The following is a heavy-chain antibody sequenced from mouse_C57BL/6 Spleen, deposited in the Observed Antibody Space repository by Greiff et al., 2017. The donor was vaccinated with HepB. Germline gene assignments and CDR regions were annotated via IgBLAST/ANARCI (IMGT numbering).Heavy chain of an antibody. CDR1: GYTFTEYT. CDR3: ARHEEYGSSYYYAMDY. J-gene: IGHJ4*01. CDR2: FYPGSGSI. D-gene: IGHD1-1*01. V-gene: IGHV1-62-2*01. Sequence: VQLQQSGAELVKPGASVKLSCKASGYTFTEYTIHWVKQRSGQGLEWIGWFYPGSGSIKYNEKFKDKATLTADKSSSTVYMELSRLTSEDSAVYFWARHEEYGSSYYYAMDYWGQGTSVTVSS.